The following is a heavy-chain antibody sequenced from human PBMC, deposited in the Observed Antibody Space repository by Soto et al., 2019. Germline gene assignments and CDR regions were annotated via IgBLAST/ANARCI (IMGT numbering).Heavy chain of an antibody. CDR2: IKSKTDGGTT. CDR3: TTYYVGYCSSTSCYGFDY. Sequence: GGSLRLSCAASGFTFSNAWMSWVRQAPGKGLEWVGRIKSKTDGGTTDYAAPVKGRFTISRDDSKNTLYLQMNSLKTEDTAVYYCTTYYVGYCSSTSCYGFDYWGQGTLVTVSS. D-gene: IGHD2-2*01. CDR1: GFTFSNAW. J-gene: IGHJ4*02. V-gene: IGHV3-15*01.